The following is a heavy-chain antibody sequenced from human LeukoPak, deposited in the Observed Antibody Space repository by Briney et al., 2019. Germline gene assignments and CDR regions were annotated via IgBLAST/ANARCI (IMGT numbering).Heavy chain of an antibody. CDR2: ISAYNGST. J-gene: IGHJ4*02. D-gene: IGHD3-22*01. CDR3: ARDPNIYDSSGYYPNRFDY. Sequence: ASVKVSCKASGYTFTSYGISWVRQAPGQGLEWMGWISAYNGSTNYAQKLQGRVTMTTDTSTSTAYMELRSLRSDDTAVYYCARDPNIYDSSGYYPNRFDYWGQGTLVTVSS. CDR1: GYTFTSYG. V-gene: IGHV1-18*01.